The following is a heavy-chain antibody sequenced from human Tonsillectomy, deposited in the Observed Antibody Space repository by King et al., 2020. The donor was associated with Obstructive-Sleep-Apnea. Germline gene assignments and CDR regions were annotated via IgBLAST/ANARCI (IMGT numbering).Heavy chain of an antibody. D-gene: IGHD6-13*01. Sequence: FTFKESGPTLVKPTQTLTLTCTFSGFSLSTTGVGVGWIRQPPGKALDWLALIYWDDDKRYRSSLNTRLTITKDTSKNQVVLTMTNMDPVDTATYYCAHRPAQLAFDYWGQGTLVTVSS. V-gene: IGHV2-5*02. CDR1: GFSLSTTGVG. J-gene: IGHJ4*02. CDR2: IYWDDDK. CDR3: AHRPAQLAFDY.